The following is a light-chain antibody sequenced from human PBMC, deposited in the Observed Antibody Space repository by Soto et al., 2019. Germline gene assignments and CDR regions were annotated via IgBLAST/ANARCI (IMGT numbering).Light chain of an antibody. CDR1: SSDIGDYNY. J-gene: IGLJ1*01. CDR3: SSYAGSLYV. V-gene: IGLV2-8*01. Sequence: QSALTQPPSASGSPGQSVTISCTGTSSDIGDYNYVSWYQQHPGKAPTLMIYEVSKRPSGVPDRFSGSKSGNTASLTVSGLEDEDEADYYCSSYAGSLYVFGTGTKVTVL. CDR2: EVS.